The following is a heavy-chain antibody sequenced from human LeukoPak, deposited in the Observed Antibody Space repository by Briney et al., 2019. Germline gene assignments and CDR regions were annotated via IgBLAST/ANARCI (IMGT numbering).Heavy chain of an antibody. J-gene: IGHJ6*03. CDR1: GFSFSSYG. V-gene: IGHV3-33*01. CDR3: ARGPDYYYMDV. Sequence: GRSLRLSCAAPGFSFSSYGMHWVRQAPGKGLDWVAVIWYDGSNKYYADSVKGRFTISRDNSKNTLYLQMNSLRAEDTAVYYCARGPDYYYMDVWGKGTTVTVSS. CDR2: IWYDGSNK.